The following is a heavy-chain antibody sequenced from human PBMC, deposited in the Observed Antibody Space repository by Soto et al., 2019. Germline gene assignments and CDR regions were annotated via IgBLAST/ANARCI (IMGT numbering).Heavy chain of an antibody. J-gene: IGHJ5*02. CDR1: GGSISSSSYY. D-gene: IGHD2-15*01. CDR2: IYYSGST. Sequence: QLQLQESGPGLVKPSETLSLTCTVSGGSISSSSYYWGWIRQPPGKGLEWIGSIYYSGSTYYNPSLKSRVTISVDTSKNQFSLKLSSVTAADTAVYYCASEDCSGGSCYSLNWFDPWGQGTLVTVSS. CDR3: ASEDCSGGSCYSLNWFDP. V-gene: IGHV4-39*01.